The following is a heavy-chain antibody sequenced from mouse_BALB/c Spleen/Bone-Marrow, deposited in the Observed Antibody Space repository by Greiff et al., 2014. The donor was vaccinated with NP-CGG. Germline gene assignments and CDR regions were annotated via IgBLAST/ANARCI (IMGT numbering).Heavy chain of an antibody. D-gene: IGHD2-12*01. V-gene: IGHV1-87*01. Sequence: QVQLQQSGAELARPGASVKLSCKASGYTFTSYWMQWVKQRPGQGLEWIGAIYPGDGDTRYTQKFKGKATLTADKSSSTAYMQLSSLASDDSAVYYCARFYEGAMDYWGQGTSVTVSS. CDR2: IYPGDGDT. J-gene: IGHJ4*01. CDR1: GYTFTSYW. CDR3: ARFYEGAMDY.